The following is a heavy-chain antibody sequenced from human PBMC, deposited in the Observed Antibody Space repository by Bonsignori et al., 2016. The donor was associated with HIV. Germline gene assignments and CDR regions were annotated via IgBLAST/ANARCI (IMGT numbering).Heavy chain of an antibody. V-gene: IGHV4-34*01. CDR2: VHHGGRT. Sequence: QVQLQQWGAGLLKPSETLSLTCAVYGGSFSDYYWSWIRQPPREGAWSGLGKVHHGGRTNYNPSLKSRVTISVHTSEKQVSLNLRSVTAADTAVYFCARPFSGSFDYWGQGTLVTVSS. D-gene: IGHD1-26*01. CDR3: ARPFSGSFDY. CDR1: GGSFSDYY. J-gene: IGHJ4*02.